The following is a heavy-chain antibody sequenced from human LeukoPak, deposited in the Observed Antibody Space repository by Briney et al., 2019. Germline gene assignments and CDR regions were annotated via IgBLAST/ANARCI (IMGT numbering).Heavy chain of an antibody. CDR3: ARDIPWTYYYDSSAGGAFDI. CDR2: IYHNGST. J-gene: IGHJ3*02. Sequence: SETLSLTCIVSDYSINSIYYWGWIRQPPGKGLEWIGSIYHNGSTYYNPSLKSRVTISVDTSKNQFSLKLSSVTAADTAVYYCARDIPWTYYYDSSAGGAFDIWGQGTMVTVSS. CDR1: DYSINSIYY. V-gene: IGHV4-38-2*02. D-gene: IGHD3-22*01.